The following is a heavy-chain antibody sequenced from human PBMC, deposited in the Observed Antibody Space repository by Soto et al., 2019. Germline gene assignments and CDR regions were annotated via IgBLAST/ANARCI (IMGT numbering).Heavy chain of an antibody. CDR3: AKDGVLMVYAEADY. J-gene: IGHJ4*02. CDR2: ISGSGGST. Sequence: GSLRLSCAASGFTFSSYAMSWVRQAPGKGLEWVSAISGSGGSTYYADSVKGRFTISRDNSKNTLYLQMNSLRAEDTAVYYCAKDGVLMVYAEADYWGQGTLVTVSS. CDR1: GFTFSSYA. V-gene: IGHV3-23*01. D-gene: IGHD2-8*01.